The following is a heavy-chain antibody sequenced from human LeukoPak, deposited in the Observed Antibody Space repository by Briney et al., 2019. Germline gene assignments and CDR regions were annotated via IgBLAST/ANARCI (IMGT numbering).Heavy chain of an antibody. Sequence: SETLSLTCTVSGGSISSYYWSWIRQPPGKGLEWIGYIYYSGSTNYNPSLKSRVTISVDTSKNQFSLKLSSVTAADTAVYYCARQIMVRGVIIYNWFDPWGQGTLVTVSS. CDR3: ARQIMVRGVIIYNWFDP. J-gene: IGHJ5*02. CDR2: IYYSGST. D-gene: IGHD3-10*01. V-gene: IGHV4-59*08. CDR1: GGSISSYY.